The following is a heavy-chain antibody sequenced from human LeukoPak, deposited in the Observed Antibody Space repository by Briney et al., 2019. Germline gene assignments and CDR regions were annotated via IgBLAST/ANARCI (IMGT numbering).Heavy chain of an antibody. CDR1: GFTFSDYY. D-gene: IGHD3-3*01. V-gene: IGHV3-11*01. Sequence: GGSLRLSCAASGFTFSDYYMSWIRQAPGKGLEWVSYISSSGSTIYYADSVKGRFTISRDNAKNSLYLQMNSLRAEDTAVYYCARDLSSLRFLEWLSGGYYYGMDVWGQGTTVTVSS. CDR2: ISSSGSTI. J-gene: IGHJ6*02. CDR3: ARDLSSLRFLEWLSGGYYYGMDV.